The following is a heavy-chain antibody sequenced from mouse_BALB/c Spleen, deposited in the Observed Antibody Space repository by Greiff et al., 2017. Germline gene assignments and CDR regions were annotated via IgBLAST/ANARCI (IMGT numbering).Heavy chain of an antibody. V-gene: IGHV5-17*02. CDR1: GFTFSCFG. CDR2: ISSGSSTI. Sequence: EVQLQVSGGGLVQPGGSRILSCSASGFTFSCFGMLLVRPAPEKGLEWVAYISSGSSTIYYADTVKGRFTISRDNPKNTLFLQMTSLRYEDTAMYDGARAITTALYYAMDYWGQGTSVTVSS. J-gene: IGHJ4*01. D-gene: IGHD1-2*01. CDR3: ARAITTALYYAMDY.